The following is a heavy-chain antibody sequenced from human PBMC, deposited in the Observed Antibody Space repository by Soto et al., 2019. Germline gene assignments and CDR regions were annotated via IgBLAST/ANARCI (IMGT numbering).Heavy chain of an antibody. CDR3: ARESGISTSCYGGGDNWFDP. V-gene: IGHV1-46*01. CDR2: INPSGGST. J-gene: IGHJ5*02. D-gene: IGHD2-2*01. Sequence: QVQLVQSGAEVKKPGASVKVSCKASGYTFTSYYMHWVRQAPGQGLEWMGIINPSGGSTSYAQKVQGRVIKTRDMSTSTVYMERSSMRSEDTAVYYCARESGISTSCYGGGDNWFDPWGQGTLVTVSS. CDR1: GYTFTSYY.